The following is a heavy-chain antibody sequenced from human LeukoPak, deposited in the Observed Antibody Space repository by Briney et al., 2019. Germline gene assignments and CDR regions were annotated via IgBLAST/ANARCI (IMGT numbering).Heavy chain of an antibody. Sequence: GGSLRLSCAASGFTFSSYAMSWVRQAPGKGLEWVSAISGSGGSTYYADSVKGRFTISRDNSKNTLYLQMNSLRAEDTAVYYCAKGRGYSGYDLVDYWGQGTLVTVSP. J-gene: IGHJ4*02. D-gene: IGHD5-12*01. CDR3: AKGRGYSGYDLVDY. CDR1: GFTFSSYA. CDR2: ISGSGGST. V-gene: IGHV3-23*01.